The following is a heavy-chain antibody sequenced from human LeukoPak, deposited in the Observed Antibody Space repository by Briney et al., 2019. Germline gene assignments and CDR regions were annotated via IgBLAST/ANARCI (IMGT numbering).Heavy chain of an antibody. CDR3: ARGQHRYNWNDGPDYYNGMDV. Sequence: ASVKVSCKASGGTFNSYAISWVRQAPGQGLEWMGRIIPILGITNYAQKFQGRATITADKSTSTAYMELSSLRSEDTAVYYCARGQHRYNWNDGPDYYNGMDVWGLGTTVTVSS. CDR2: IIPILGIT. CDR1: GGTFNSYA. J-gene: IGHJ6*02. V-gene: IGHV1-69*04. D-gene: IGHD1-1*01.